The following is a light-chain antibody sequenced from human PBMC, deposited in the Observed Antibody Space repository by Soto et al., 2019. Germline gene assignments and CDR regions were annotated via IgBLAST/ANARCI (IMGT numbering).Light chain of an antibody. J-gene: IGLJ3*02. CDR3: AAWDDSLNARGV. V-gene: IGLV1-44*01. CDR2: NDN. CDR1: RSNIGSNA. Sequence: QLVLTQPPSASGTPGQRVTISCSGSRSNIGSNAVSWYQQLPGTAPKLLIYNDNQRPSGVPDRFSASKSGTSASLAISGLQSEDEADYYCAAWDDSLNARGVFGGGTKPHRP.